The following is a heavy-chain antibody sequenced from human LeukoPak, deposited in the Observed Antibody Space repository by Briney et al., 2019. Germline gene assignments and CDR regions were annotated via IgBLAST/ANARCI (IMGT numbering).Heavy chain of an antibody. CDR1: GGSFSGYY. D-gene: IGHD3-10*01. J-gene: IGHJ2*01. CDR3: ARHGGWDFAL. V-gene: IGHV4-34*01. CDR2: INHSGST. Sequence: PSETLSLTCAVYGGSFSGYYWSWIRQPPGKGLEWIGEINHSGSTNYNPSLKSRVTVSVDTSKNQFSLKLNSVTAADTAVYYCARHGGWDFALWGPGTLVTVSS.